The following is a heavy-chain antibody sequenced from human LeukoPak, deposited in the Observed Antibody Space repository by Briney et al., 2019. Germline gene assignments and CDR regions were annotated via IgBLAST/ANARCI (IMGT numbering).Heavy chain of an antibody. J-gene: IGHJ4*02. Sequence: ASVKVSCKASGGTFSSYAISWVRQAPGQGLEWMGGIIPIFGTANYAQKFQGRVTITTDESTSTAYMELSSLRSEDTAVYYCARVSGLGYCSSTSCYETFDYWGQGTLVTVSS. CDR2: IIPIFGTA. CDR1: GGTFSSYA. V-gene: IGHV1-69*05. D-gene: IGHD2-2*01. CDR3: ARVSGLGYCSSTSCYETFDY.